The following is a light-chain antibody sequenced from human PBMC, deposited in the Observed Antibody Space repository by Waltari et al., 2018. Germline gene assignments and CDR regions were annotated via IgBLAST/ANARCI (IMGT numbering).Light chain of an antibody. CDR3: QQRSNWPT. CDR2: DAS. Sequence: EIVLTQSPATLSLSPGARATLSCRASQSVSSYLAWYQQQPGQAPRLLIYDASNRATGIPARFSGSGSGTDVTLTISSLEPEDFAVYYCQQRSNWPTFGQGTRLEIK. J-gene: IGKJ5*01. V-gene: IGKV3-11*01. CDR1: QSVSSY.